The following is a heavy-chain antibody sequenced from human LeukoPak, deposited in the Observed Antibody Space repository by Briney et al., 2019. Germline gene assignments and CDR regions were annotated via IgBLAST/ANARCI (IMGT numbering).Heavy chain of an antibody. CDR3: AREASLDYFDY. D-gene: IGHD2-21*01. CDR2: IYYTGTT. Sequence: MTSETLSLTCTVSGGSISSYYWSWIRQPPGKGLEWIGYIYYTGTTNYSPFLKSRVSISVDLSKNQFSLIMRSVTAADTAVYYCAREASLDYFDYWGQGALVTVSA. CDR1: GGSISSYY. J-gene: IGHJ4*02. V-gene: IGHV4-59*01.